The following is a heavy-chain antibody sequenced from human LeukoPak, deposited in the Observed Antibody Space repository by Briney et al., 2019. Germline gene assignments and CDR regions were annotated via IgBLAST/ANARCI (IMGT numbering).Heavy chain of an antibody. J-gene: IGHJ4*02. CDR1: GGSISSYY. CDR3: ARGVSHRNFDWLFY. Sequence: SETLSLTCTVPGGSISSYYWSWIRQPPGKGLEWIGEINDSGSTHYNTSLNSRVTISVDTSKNQVYLKLSSVTAADTAIYYCARGVSHRNFDWLFYWGQGTLVTVSS. D-gene: IGHD3-9*01. V-gene: IGHV4-34*01. CDR2: INDSGST.